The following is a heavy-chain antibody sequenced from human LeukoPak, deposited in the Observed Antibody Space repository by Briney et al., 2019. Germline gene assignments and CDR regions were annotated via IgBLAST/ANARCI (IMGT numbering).Heavy chain of an antibody. CDR3: ARDIGWELRGYFDY. Sequence: GGSLRLSCAASGFTFSNYAMTWVRQAPGKGLKWVSVISGNGGNTYYADSVKGRFTISRDNAKNSLYLQMNSPRAEDTAVYYCARDIGWELRGYFDYWGQGTLVTVSS. CDR2: ISGNGGNT. J-gene: IGHJ4*02. CDR1: GFTFSNYA. V-gene: IGHV3-23*01. D-gene: IGHD1-26*01.